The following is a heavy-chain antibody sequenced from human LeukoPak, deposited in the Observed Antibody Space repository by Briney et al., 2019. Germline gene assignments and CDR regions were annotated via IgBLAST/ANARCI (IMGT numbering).Heavy chain of an antibody. V-gene: IGHV5-51*01. CDR3: ARRELTPKRFFDF. J-gene: IGHJ4*02. D-gene: IGHD4-23*01. Sequence: GESLKISCKGSGYSFTTYWIGWVRQMPGKGLEYMGIINPGDSDTRYSPSFQGQVTISVDKSISTAYLQWSSLKASDTAMYYCARRELTPKRFFDFWGQGTLVTVSS. CDR1: GYSFTTYW. CDR2: INPGDSDT.